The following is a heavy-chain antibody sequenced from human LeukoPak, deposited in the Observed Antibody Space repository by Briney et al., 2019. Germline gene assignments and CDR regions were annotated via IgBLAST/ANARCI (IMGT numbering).Heavy chain of an antibody. CDR3: ARGFTIFGVVILGTNFDY. D-gene: IGHD3-3*01. Sequence: PSETLSLTCTVSGGSISSYYWSWIRQPPGQGLEWIGYIYYSGSTNYNPSLKSRVTISVDTSKNQFSLKLSSVTAADTAVYYCARGFTIFGVVILGTNFDYWGQGTLVTVSS. CDR2: IYYSGST. J-gene: IGHJ4*02. V-gene: IGHV4-59*12. CDR1: GGSISSYY.